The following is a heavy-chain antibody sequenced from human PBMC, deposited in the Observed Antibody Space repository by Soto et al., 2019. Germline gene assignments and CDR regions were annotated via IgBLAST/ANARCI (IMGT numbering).Heavy chain of an antibody. D-gene: IGHD6-19*01. CDR3: ARGFVAVAGTNY. CDR2: INHSGST. CDR1: GGSFSGYY. V-gene: IGHV4-34*01. Sequence: QVQLQQWGAGLLKPSETLSLTCAVYGGSFSGYYWSWIRQPPGKGLEWIGEINHSGSTNYNPSLKSRVTISVDTSKNQFSLKLSSVTAADTAVYYGARGFVAVAGTNYWGQGTLVTVSS. J-gene: IGHJ4*02.